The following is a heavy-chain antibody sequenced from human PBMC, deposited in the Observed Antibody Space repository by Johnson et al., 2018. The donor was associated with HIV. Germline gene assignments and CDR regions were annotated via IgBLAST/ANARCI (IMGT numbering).Heavy chain of an antibody. D-gene: IGHD3-22*01. J-gene: IGHJ3*02. CDR3: ARAPNYYYDSSGYGGAFDI. V-gene: IGHV3-30*04. CDR1: AFTFSRHA. CDR2: ISYDGSNK. Sequence: QVQLVESGGGVVQPERSLRLSCSASAFTFSRHAMHWVRQAPGKGPEWVACISYDGSNKYYADSVKGRFTISRDNSKNTLYLQMNSLRTEDTAIYSCARAPNYYYDSSGYGGAFDIWGQGTMVTVSS.